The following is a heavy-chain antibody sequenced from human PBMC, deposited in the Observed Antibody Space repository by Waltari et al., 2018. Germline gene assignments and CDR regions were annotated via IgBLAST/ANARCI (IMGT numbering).Heavy chain of an antibody. CDR1: GGTFSSYA. J-gene: IGHJ6*02. V-gene: IGHV1-69*09. CDR3: ARGLFDQPHVMDV. D-gene: IGHD2-2*01. CDR2: ISPILGIA. Sequence: QVQLVQSGAEVKKPGSSVKVSCKASGGTFSSYAISWVRQAPGQGLEWMGRISPILGIANYAQKFQGRVTITADKSTSTAYMELSSLRSEDTAVYYCARGLFDQPHVMDVWGQGTTVTVSS.